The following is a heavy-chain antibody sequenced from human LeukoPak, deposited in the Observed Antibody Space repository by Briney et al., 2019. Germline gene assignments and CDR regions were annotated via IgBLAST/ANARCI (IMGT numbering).Heavy chain of an antibody. J-gene: IGHJ2*01. CDR3: AKQPWGGGSYPRPNWYFDL. V-gene: IGHV4-59*08. CDR2: IYYSGST. Sequence: SETLSLTCTVSGGSISSYYWSWIRQPPGKGLEWIGYIYYSGSTNYNPSLKSRVTISVDTSKNQFSLKLSSVTAADTAVYYCAKQPWGGGSYPRPNWYFDLWGRGTLVTVSS. CDR1: GGSISSYY. D-gene: IGHD1-26*01.